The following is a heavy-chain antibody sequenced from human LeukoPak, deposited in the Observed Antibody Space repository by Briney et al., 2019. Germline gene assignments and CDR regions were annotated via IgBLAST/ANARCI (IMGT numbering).Heavy chain of an antibody. CDR1: GGSFSGYY. V-gene: IGHV4-34*01. Sequence: SETLSLTCAVYGGSFSGYYWSWIRQPPGKGLEWIGEINHSGSTNYNPPLKSRVTISVDTSKNQFSLKLSSVTAADTAVYYCARDPRYCSGGSCFGYWGQGTLVTVSS. D-gene: IGHD2-15*01. CDR3: ARDPRYCSGGSCFGY. CDR2: INHSGST. J-gene: IGHJ4*02.